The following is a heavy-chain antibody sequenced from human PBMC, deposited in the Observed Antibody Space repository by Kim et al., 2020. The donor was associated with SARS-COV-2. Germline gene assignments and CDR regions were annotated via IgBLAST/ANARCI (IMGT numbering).Heavy chain of an antibody. CDR1: GGSISSYY. CDR2: IYYSGST. CDR3: ARVAPAGSGYSYGFQPWGFDY. D-gene: IGHD5-18*01. J-gene: IGHJ4*02. Sequence: SETLSLTCTVSGGSISSYYWSWIRQPPGKGLEWIGYIYYSGSTNYNPSLKSRVTISVDTSKNQFSLKLSSVTAADTAVYYCARVAPAGSGYSYGFQPWGFDYWGQGTLVTVSS. V-gene: IGHV4-59*01.